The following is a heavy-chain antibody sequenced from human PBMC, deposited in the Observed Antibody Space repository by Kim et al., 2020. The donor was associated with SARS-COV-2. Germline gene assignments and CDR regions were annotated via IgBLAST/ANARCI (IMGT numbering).Heavy chain of an antibody. CDR3: ARASITMIVVVTAFDI. V-gene: IGHV4-31*03. CDR2: IYYSGST. D-gene: IGHD3-22*01. Sequence: SETLSLTCTVSGGSISSGGYYWSWIRQHPGKGLEWIGYIYYSGSTYYNPSLKSRVTISVDTSKNQFSLKLSSVTAADTAVYYCARASITMIVVVTAFDIWRQGTMVTVSS. CDR1: GGSISSGGYY. J-gene: IGHJ3*02.